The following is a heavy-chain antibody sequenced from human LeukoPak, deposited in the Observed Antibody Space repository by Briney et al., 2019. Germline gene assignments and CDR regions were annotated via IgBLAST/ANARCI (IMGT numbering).Heavy chain of an antibody. CDR1: GGSISSGGYS. J-gene: IGHJ3*02. CDR2: IYHSGST. V-gene: IGHV4-30-2*01. D-gene: IGHD2-2*01. CDR3: ARDGGYCSSTSCYAFDI. Sequence: SSETLSLTCAVSGGSISSGGYSWSWIRQPPGKGLEWIGYIYHSGSTYHNPSLKSRVTISVDRSKNQFSLKLSSVTAADTAVYYCARDGGYCSSTSCYAFDIWGQGTMVTVSS.